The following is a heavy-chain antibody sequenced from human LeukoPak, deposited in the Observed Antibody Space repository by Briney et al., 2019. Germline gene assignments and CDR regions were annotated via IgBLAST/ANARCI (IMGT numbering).Heavy chain of an antibody. CDR1: GDPVSSYY. Sequence: SETLSLTCTVSGDPVSSYYWNWIRQPAGKGLEWIGRIYASGYTEYNPSPQTRVTMSVDTSKNEFSLKVDTVTAADTAVYFCARNHIVTGTYFDSWGQGILVTVSS. J-gene: IGHJ4*02. CDR2: IYASGYT. CDR3: ARNHIVTGTYFDS. D-gene: IGHD3-10*01. V-gene: IGHV4-4*07.